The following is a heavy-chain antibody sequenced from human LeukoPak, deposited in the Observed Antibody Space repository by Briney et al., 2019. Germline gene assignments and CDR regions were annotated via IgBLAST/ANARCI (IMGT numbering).Heavy chain of an antibody. J-gene: IGHJ6*03. CDR3: ARHLGPSYYYYMDV. V-gene: IGHV4-4*07. Sequence: SETLSLTCTVSGGSISSYYWSWIRQPAGKGLEWIGRIYTSGSTNYNPSLKSRVTISVDTSKNQFSLKLSSVTAADTAVYYCARHLGPSYYYYMDVWGKGTTVTISS. CDR1: GGSISSYY. D-gene: IGHD7-27*01. CDR2: IYTSGST.